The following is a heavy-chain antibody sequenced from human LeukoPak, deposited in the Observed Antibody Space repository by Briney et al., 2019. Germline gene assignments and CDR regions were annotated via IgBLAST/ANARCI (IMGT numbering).Heavy chain of an antibody. D-gene: IGHD3-22*01. CDR2: ISGRGDDT. Sequence: GGSLRLSCAASGFTFRDYTMTWVRQAPGKGLEWVSTISGRGDDTHYADSVKGRFTISRDNSKNTLYLQMNRLIAEDTALFYCAKEVEGSGYYHLDKWGQGTLVAVSS. CDR1: GFTFRDYT. V-gene: IGHV3-23*01. CDR3: AKEVEGSGYYHLDK. J-gene: IGHJ4*02.